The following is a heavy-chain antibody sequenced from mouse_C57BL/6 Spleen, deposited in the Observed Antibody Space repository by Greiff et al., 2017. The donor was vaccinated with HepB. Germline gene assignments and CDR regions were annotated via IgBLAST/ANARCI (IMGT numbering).Heavy chain of an antibody. CDR3: ARGVLRYPAWFAY. D-gene: IGHD1-1*01. J-gene: IGHJ3*01. CDR1: GYTFTSYW. V-gene: IGHV1-50*01. CDR2: IDPSDSYT. Sequence: QVQLQQPGAELVKPGASVKLSCKASGYTFTSYWMQWVKQRPGQGLEWIGEIDPSDSYTNYNQKFKGKATLTVDTSSSTAYMQLSSLTSEDSAVYYCARGVLRYPAWFAYWGQGTLVTVSA.